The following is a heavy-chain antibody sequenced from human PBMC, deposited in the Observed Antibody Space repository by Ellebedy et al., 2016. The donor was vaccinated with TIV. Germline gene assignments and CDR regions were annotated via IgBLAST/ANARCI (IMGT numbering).Heavy chain of an antibody. V-gene: IGHV1-3*01. CDR1: GYTFTSYA. CDR2: INAGNGNT. J-gene: IGHJ4*02. D-gene: IGHD3-22*01. Sequence: AASVKVSCKASGYTFTSYAMHWVRQAPGQRLEWMGWINAGNGNTKYSQKFQGRVTITRDTSASTAYMELSSLRSEDTAVYYCAIGDSSGYYQFDYWGQGTLVTVSS. CDR3: AIGDSSGYYQFDY.